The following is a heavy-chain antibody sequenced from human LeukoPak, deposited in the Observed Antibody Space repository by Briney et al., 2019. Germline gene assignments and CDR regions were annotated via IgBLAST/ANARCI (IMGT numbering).Heavy chain of an antibody. CDR3: ARPALSEAAAADFDY. Sequence: GASVKVSCKASGYTFTGYYMHWVRQAPGQGLEWMGWINPNSGGTNYAQKVQGRFTMTRDTSISTAYMELSKLRSDDTTVYYCARPALSEAAAADFDYWGQGTLVTVSS. CDR2: INPNSGGT. CDR1: GYTFTGYY. J-gene: IGHJ4*02. V-gene: IGHV1-2*02. D-gene: IGHD6-13*01.